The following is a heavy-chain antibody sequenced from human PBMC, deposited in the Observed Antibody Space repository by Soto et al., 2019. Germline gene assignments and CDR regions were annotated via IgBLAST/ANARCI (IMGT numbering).Heavy chain of an antibody. CDR2: CDPEDGER. Sequence: ASVKVSCKVSGYTLTELSMHWVRQAPGKGLEWMGGCDPEDGERIYAQKFQGRVTMTEDTSTDTAYMELSSLRSEDTAVYYCATRRGAIYYYGMDVWGQGTTVTVSS. CDR3: ATRRGAIYYYGMDV. CDR1: GYTLTELS. V-gene: IGHV1-24*01. J-gene: IGHJ6*02. D-gene: IGHD3-10*01.